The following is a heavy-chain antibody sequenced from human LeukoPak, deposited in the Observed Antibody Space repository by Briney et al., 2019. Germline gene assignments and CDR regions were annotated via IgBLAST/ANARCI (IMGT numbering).Heavy chain of an antibody. CDR3: ARVIRAAPGKGYFEY. D-gene: IGHD6-13*01. CDR1: GFIFSTYS. J-gene: IGHJ4*02. V-gene: IGHV3-23*01. Sequence: GGSLRLSCATSGFIFSTYSLSWVRQAPGKGLEWASSISGSGGSTYHADSVKGRFTISRDSSKNTLYLQMNSLGAEDTAIYYCARVIRAAPGKGYFEYWGQGTLVTVSS. CDR2: ISGSGGST.